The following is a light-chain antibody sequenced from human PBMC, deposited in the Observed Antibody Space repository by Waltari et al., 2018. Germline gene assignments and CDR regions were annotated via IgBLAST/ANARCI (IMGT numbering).Light chain of an antibody. CDR2: GAS. J-gene: IGKJ1*01. V-gene: IGKV3-15*01. Sequence: EIVLTQSPGTLSVSPGESATLYCRASQSAGGNVAWYQQRLGQPPRLLIYGASMRTGGIPDRFSGSGSGTEFTLTISSLQSADFAVYYCYQYNVWPRTFGQGTKVEVK. CDR3: YQYNVWPRT. CDR1: QSAGGN.